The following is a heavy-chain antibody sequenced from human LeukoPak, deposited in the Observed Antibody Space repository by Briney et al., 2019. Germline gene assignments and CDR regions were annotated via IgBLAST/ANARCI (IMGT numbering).Heavy chain of an antibody. CDR3: AREVGALDY. Sequence: GGSLRLSCAASGLTFSSYRMNSVRQAPGKGLGWVSSISRSSSYIYYADSVKGRFTISRDNAKNSMYLQMNSLRAEDTAVYYCAREVGALDYWGQGTLVTVSS. J-gene: IGHJ4*02. D-gene: IGHD1-26*01. V-gene: IGHV3-21*01. CDR1: GLTFSSYR. CDR2: ISRSSSYI.